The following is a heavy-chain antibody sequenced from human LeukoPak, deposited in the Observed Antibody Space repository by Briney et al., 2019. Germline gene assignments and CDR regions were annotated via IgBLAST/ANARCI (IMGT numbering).Heavy chain of an antibody. J-gene: IGHJ3*02. CDR2: IYSGGST. Sequence: GGSLRLSCAASGFTVSSNYMSWVRQAPGKGLERVSVIYSGGSTYYADSVKGRFTISRDNSKNTLYLQMNSLRAEDTAVYYCARDPTTADAFDIWGQGTMVTVSS. V-gene: IGHV3-66*01. D-gene: IGHD4-17*01. CDR1: GFTVSSNY. CDR3: ARDPTTADAFDI.